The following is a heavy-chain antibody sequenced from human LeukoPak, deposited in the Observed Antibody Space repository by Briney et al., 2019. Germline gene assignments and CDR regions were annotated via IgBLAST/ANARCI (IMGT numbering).Heavy chain of an antibody. J-gene: IGHJ4*02. D-gene: IGHD2-15*01. Sequence: HPGGSLRLSCSASGFTFSSYAMSWVRQAPGKGLEWVSAISGSGGSTYYADSVKGRFTISRDNSKNTLYLQMNSLRAEDTAVYYCAKDSDCSGGSCYSRSWYYFDYWGQGTLVTVSS. V-gene: IGHV3-23*01. CDR1: GFTFSSYA. CDR2: ISGSGGST. CDR3: AKDSDCSGGSCYSRSWYYFDY.